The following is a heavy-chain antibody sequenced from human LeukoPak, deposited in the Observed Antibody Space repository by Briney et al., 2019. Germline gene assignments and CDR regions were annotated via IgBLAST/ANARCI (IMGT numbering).Heavy chain of an antibody. J-gene: IGHJ4*02. CDR1: GFTFSSYA. V-gene: IGHV3-23*01. D-gene: IGHD2-2*01. CDR3: ATGLGEPDFVIIPDAKY. CDR2: ISGSGGST. Sequence: GGSLRLSCAASGFTFSSYAMSWVRQAPGKGLEWVSAISGSGGSTYYADSMKGRFTISRDNSKNTLYLQMNSLRAEDTAVYYCATGLGEPDFVIIPDAKYWGQGTLVTVSS.